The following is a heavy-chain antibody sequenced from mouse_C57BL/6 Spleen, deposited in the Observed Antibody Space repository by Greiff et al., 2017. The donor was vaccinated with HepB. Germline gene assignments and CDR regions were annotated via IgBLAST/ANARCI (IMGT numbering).Heavy chain of an antibody. J-gene: IGHJ3*01. CDR3: TRLSWFAY. Sequence: EVQLQQSGAELVRPGASVKLSCTASGFNIKDDYMHWVKQRPEQGLEWIGWIDPENGDTEYASKFQGKATITADTSSNTAYLQLSSLTSEDTAVYYCTRLSWFAYWGQGTLVTVSA. CDR2: IDPENGDT. V-gene: IGHV14-4*01. D-gene: IGHD2-2*01. CDR1: GFNIKDDY.